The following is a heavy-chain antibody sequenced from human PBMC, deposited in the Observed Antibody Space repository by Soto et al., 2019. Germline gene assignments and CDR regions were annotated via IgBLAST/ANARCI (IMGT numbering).Heavy chain of an antibody. CDR1: GFTFSSYS. J-gene: IGHJ3*02. CDR3: ASDLRGSSGWYPDGFDI. V-gene: IGHV3-21*01. Sequence: EVQLVESGGGLVKPGGSLRLSCAASGFTFSSYSMNWVRQAPGKGLEWVSSISRSSSYTYYTDSVNGLFTISRDNAKNSLYLQMNSLRAEDTAVYYCASDLRGSSGWYPDGFDIWGQGTMVTVSS. CDR2: ISRSSSYT. D-gene: IGHD6-19*01.